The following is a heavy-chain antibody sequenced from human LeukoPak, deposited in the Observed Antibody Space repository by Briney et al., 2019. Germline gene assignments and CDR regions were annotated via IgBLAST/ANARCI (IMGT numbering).Heavy chain of an antibody. V-gene: IGHV3-33*01. J-gene: IGHJ4*02. Sequence: GGSLRLSCAASGFTFSSYGMHWVRQAPGNGLEGVAVIWYDGSNKYYADSVKGRFTISRDNSKNTLYLQMNRLRAEDTAVYYCARENPSSSYDYWGPGTLVTVSS. CDR2: IWYDGSNK. D-gene: IGHD6-13*01. CDR1: GFTFSSYG. CDR3: ARENPSSSYDY.